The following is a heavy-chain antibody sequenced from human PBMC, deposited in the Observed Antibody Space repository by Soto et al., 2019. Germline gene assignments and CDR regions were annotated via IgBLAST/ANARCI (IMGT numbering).Heavy chain of an antibody. Sequence: EVQLLESGGGLVQPGGSLRLSCAASGFTFSSYAMSWVRQAPGKGLEWVSAISGSGGSTYYADSVKGRFTISRDNSKNTLYLKMNSLRAEDTAVYYCAKFKDSSGWYLGYYFDYWGQGTLVTVSS. CDR3: AKFKDSSGWYLGYYFDY. CDR2: ISGSGGST. J-gene: IGHJ4*02. D-gene: IGHD6-19*01. V-gene: IGHV3-23*01. CDR1: GFTFSSYA.